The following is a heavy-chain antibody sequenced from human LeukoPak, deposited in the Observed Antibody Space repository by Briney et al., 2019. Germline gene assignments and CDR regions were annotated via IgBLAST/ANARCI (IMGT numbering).Heavy chain of an antibody. CDR3: ARRSHTYYAMDV. J-gene: IGHJ6*02. CDR2: IYYTART. V-gene: IGHV4-59*08. Sequence: PSETLSLTCIVSGCSINNYYWNWMRQAPGKGLESIGYIYYTARTYYNPSLTSRVTISVDTSMNQFSLKLSSVTAADTAVYYCARRSHTYYAMDVWGQGTTVTVSS. CDR1: GCSINNYY.